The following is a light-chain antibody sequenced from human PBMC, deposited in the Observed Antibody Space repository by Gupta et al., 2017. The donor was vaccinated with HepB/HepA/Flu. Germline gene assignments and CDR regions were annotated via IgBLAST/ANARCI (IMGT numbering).Light chain of an antibody. J-gene: IGLJ2*01. CDR1: KLGDKY. CDR3: QASASSTAGVG. V-gene: IGLV3-1*01. Sequence: SYELTQPPSVSVSPGQTASITCSGDKLGDKYACWYQQKPGQSPVLVSYQDSKRPSGIPERFAGYNSGNTATRTISGTQARDEADYDGQASASSTAGVGCGGGTKM. CDR2: QDS.